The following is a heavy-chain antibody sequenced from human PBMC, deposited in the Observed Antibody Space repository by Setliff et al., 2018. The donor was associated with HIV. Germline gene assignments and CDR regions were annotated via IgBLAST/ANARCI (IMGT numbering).Heavy chain of an antibody. CDR3: ARGVPPDLYYDSSHGYDAFDI. CDR2: INHSGST. J-gene: IGHJ3*02. D-gene: IGHD3-22*01. CDR1: GGSVSTSSYS. Sequence: SETLSLTCTVSGGSVSTSSYSWGWIRQPPGKGLEWIGEINHSGSTNYNPSLKSRVTISVDTSKNQFSLKLSSVTAADTAVYYCARGVPPDLYYDSSHGYDAFDIWGQGTMVTVSS. V-gene: IGHV4-39*07.